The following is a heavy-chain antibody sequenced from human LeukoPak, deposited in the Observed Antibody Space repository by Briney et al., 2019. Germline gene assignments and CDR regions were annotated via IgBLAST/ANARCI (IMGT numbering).Heavy chain of an antibody. CDR1: GGSISSYY. CDR3: ARLRYYDFLSGYYGQAYYFNY. Sequence: SETLSLTCTVSGGSISSYYWSWIRQPPGKGLEWIGYIYDSGSTNYNPSLKSRVTISVDTSKNQSSLTLSSVTAADTAVYYCARLRYYDFLSGYYGQAYYFNYWGQGTLVTVCS. CDR2: IYDSGST. V-gene: IGHV4-59*01. J-gene: IGHJ4*02. D-gene: IGHD3-3*01.